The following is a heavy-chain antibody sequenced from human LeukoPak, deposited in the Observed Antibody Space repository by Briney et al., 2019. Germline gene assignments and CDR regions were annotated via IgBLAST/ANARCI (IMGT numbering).Heavy chain of an antibody. V-gene: IGHV4-59*08. CDR3: ERYGGSGWVIDN. J-gene: IGHJ4*02. CDR1: GGPISSYY. CDR2: IYYTGAT. Sequence: SETLSLTCTVSGGPISSYYWTCIRQPPGKGREGIGYIYYTGATSYNPSLRSRVTISVDTSKKQFSLKLTSVTAADTAVYYCERYGGSGWVIDNWGQGTLVTVSS. D-gene: IGHD6-19*01.